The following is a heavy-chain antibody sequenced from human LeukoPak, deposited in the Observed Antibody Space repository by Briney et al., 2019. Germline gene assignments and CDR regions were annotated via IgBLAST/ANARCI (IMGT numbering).Heavy chain of an antibody. V-gene: IGHV3-23*01. D-gene: IGHD3-3*01. J-gene: IGHJ4*02. CDR2: ISNTGGIT. CDR1: GFTFSRYP. CDR3: AKQNTDYDFSEGFDS. Sequence: GGSLRLSCAASGFTFSRYPLSWVRQAPGKGLEWVSSISNTGGITYYADSVKGRFTLFRDSSNDTLFLQMNTLRADDTAVYYCAKQNTDYDFSEGFDSWGQGTLVTVSS.